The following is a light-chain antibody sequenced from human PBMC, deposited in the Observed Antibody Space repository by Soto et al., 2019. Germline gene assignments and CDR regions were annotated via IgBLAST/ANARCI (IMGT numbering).Light chain of an antibody. CDR2: ATS. CDR1: QDLSRW. CDR3: QQANSFPHT. J-gene: IGKJ4*01. Sequence: DIQMTQSPSSVSASVGDRVIITCRASQDLSRWLAWYQQKAGKAPQLLIYATSTLQSGVPSRFSGSASGTEFTLTISRLQPEDFATYYCQQANSFPHTLGGGTRVEIK. V-gene: IGKV1-12*01.